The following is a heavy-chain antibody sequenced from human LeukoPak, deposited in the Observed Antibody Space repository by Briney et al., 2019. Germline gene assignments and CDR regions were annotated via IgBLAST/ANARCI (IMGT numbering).Heavy chain of an antibody. D-gene: IGHD4-17*01. CDR2: ISAYNGNT. CDR3: ARETVTYDFDY. J-gene: IGHJ4*02. V-gene: IGHV1-18*01. CDR1: GYTFTSYG. Sequence: ASVKVSCKASGYTFTSYGISWVRQAPGQGLEWMGWISAYNGNTSYAQKLQGRVTMTTDTSTSTACMELRSLRSDDTAVYYCARETVTYDFDYWGQGTLVTVSS.